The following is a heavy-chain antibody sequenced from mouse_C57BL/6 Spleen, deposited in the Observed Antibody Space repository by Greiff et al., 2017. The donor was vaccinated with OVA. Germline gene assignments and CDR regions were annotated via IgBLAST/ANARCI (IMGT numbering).Heavy chain of an antibody. CDR2: IYPGSGST. Sequence: VKLQQPGAELVKPGASVKMSCKASGYTFTSYWITWVKQRPGQGLEWIGDIYPGSGSTNYNEKFKSKATLTVDTSSSTAYMQLSSLTSEDSAVYYCARPYYGSSPTWFAYWGQGTLVTVSA. V-gene: IGHV1-55*01. D-gene: IGHD1-1*01. J-gene: IGHJ3*01. CDR1: GYTFTSYW. CDR3: ARPYYGSSPTWFAY.